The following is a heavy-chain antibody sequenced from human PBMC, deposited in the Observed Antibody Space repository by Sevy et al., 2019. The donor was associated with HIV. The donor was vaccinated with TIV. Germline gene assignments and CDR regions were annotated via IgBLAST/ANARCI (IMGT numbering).Heavy chain of an antibody. CDR1: GFIFRDYG. J-gene: IGHJ5*01. CDR2: ISYGANNR. CDR3: AKDSAPDLTATGNNWFDS. D-gene: IGHD1-1*01. V-gene: IGHV3-30*18. Sequence: GGSLRLSCVASGFIFRDYGMHWVRQAPGKGLEWVAVISYGANNRYYADSPRDRFTISRDNSKNTLFLQMNSLTMDDTAVYYCAKDSAPDLTATGNNWFDSWGQGSLVTVSS.